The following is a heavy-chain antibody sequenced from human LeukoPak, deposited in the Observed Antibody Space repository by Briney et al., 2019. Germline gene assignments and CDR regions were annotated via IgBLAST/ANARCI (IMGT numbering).Heavy chain of an antibody. CDR2: ISSSSSYI. D-gene: IGHD6-19*01. J-gene: IGHJ4*02. CDR1: GFTFSSYS. CDR3: ARDGIAVAGTLDY. Sequence: GGSLRLSCAPSGFTFSSYSMNWVRRAPGKGLEWVSSISSSSSYIFYADSVKGRFTISRDNAKNSLYLQMNSLRAEDTAVYYCARDGIAVAGTLDYWGQGTLVTVSS. V-gene: IGHV3-21*01.